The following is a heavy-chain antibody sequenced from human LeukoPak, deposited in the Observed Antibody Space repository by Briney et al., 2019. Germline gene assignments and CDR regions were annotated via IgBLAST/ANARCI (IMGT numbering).Heavy chain of an antibody. J-gene: IGHJ6*02. CDR1: GFTVSSNY. Sequence: GGSLRLSCAASGFTVSSNYMSWVRQAPGKGLEWVSVIYSGGSTYYADSVKGRFTISRDNSKNTLYLQMNSLRAEDTAVYYCARDNYYYYGMDVWGQGTTVNVSS. V-gene: IGHV3-53*01. CDR2: IYSGGST. CDR3: ARDNYYYYGMDV.